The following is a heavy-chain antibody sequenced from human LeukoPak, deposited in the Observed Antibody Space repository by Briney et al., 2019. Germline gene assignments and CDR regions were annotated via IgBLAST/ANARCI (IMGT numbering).Heavy chain of an antibody. V-gene: IGHV4-34*01. D-gene: IGHD3-22*01. J-gene: IGHJ5*02. Sequence: PSETLSLTCAVYGGSFSGYYWSWIRQPPGKGLEWIGEINYSGSTNYNPSLKSRVTISVDTSKNQFSLNLSSVTAADTAVYYCARGSPYYYDSSGYRNWFDPWGQGTLVTVSS. CDR2: INYSGST. CDR3: ARGSPYYYDSSGYRNWFDP. CDR1: GGSFSGYY.